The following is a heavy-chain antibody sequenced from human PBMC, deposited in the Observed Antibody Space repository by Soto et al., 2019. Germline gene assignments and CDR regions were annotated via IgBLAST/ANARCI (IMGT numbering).Heavy chain of an antibody. CDR1: GFAFSSYG. Sequence: GGSLRLSCAASGFAFSSYGMHWVRQAPGKGLEWVAVIWYDGSNKYYADSVKGRFTISRDNSKNTLYLQMNSLRAEDTAVYYCARGSGAAGVTFDYWGQGTLVTVSS. CDR2: IWYDGSNK. V-gene: IGHV3-33*01. CDR3: ARGSGAAGVTFDY. D-gene: IGHD6-13*01. J-gene: IGHJ4*02.